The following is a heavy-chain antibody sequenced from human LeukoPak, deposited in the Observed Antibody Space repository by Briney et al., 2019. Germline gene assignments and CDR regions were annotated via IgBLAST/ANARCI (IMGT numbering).Heavy chain of an antibody. J-gene: IGHJ4*02. V-gene: IGHV1-18*01. Sequence: ASVTVSCKASGYTFTSYGISWVRPAPGQGLEWMGWISAYNGNTNYAQKLQGRVTMTTDIYTSTAYMELRSLRSDDTAVYFCTRDRTPVRFLEWLPSYYFDYWGQGTLVTVSS. CDR2: ISAYNGNT. CDR3: TRDRTPVRFLEWLPSYYFDY. D-gene: IGHD3-3*01. CDR1: GYTFTSYG.